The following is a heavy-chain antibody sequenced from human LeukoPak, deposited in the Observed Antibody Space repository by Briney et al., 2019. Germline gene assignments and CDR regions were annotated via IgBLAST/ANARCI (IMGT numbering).Heavy chain of an antibody. CDR2: IRYDGSNK. Sequence: GGSLRLSCAASGFTFSSCAMHWVRQAPGKGLEWVAFIRYDGSNKYYADSVKGRFTISRDNSKNTLYLQMNSLRAEDTAVYYCAKGPGIAAAGAIKPDYRGQGTLVTVSS. CDR1: GFTFSSCA. J-gene: IGHJ4*02. CDR3: AKGPGIAAAGAIKPDY. D-gene: IGHD6-13*01. V-gene: IGHV3-30*02.